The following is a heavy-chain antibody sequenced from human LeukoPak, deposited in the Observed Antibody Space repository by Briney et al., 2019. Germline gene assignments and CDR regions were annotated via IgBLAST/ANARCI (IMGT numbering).Heavy chain of an antibody. Sequence: GGSLRLSCAASGFTFSSYAMHWVRQAPGKGLEWVAVISYDGSNKYYADSVKGRFTISRDNSKNTLYLQMNSLRAEDTAVYYCANTHTSGYDTPFAYWGQGTLVTVSS. CDR3: ANTHTSGYDTPFAY. D-gene: IGHD5-12*01. CDR2: ISYDGSNK. CDR1: GFTFSSYA. J-gene: IGHJ4*02. V-gene: IGHV3-30-3*01.